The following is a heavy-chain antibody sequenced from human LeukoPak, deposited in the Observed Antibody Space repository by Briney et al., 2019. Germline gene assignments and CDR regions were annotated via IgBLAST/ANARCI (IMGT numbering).Heavy chain of an antibody. Sequence: PGGSLRLSCAASGFSFSSYEMNWVRQAPGKGLEWVSYISFSGNSIYYADSVKGRFTISRDNAKNSLYLQMNSLRAEDTAVYYCARESEIVLIGYWGQGTLVTVSS. V-gene: IGHV3-48*03. J-gene: IGHJ4*02. CDR3: ARESEIVLIGY. D-gene: IGHD2-8*01. CDR1: GFSFSSYE. CDR2: ISFSGNSI.